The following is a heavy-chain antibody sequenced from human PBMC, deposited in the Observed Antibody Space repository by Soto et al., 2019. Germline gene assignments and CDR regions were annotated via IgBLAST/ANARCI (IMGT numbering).Heavy chain of an antibody. D-gene: IGHD4-17*01. CDR3: ARRGGGDYLFDS. J-gene: IGHJ4*02. CDR1: GDSISTSNYY. V-gene: IGHV4-39*07. CDR2: IFYGGGT. Sequence: QLQLQESGPGLVKPSETLSLTCSVSGDSISTSNYYWGWIRQPPGKGLEWIGHIFYGGGTYYNPSLKSRVSSSVDTSKSQFSLKLTSITAADTAIYFCARRGGGDYLFDSWGQGILVTVSS.